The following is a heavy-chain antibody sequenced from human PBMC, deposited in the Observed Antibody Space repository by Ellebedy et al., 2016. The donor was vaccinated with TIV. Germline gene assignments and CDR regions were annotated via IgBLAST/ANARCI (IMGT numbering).Heavy chain of an antibody. Sequence: MPGGSLRLSCTVSGGSISSYYWSWIRQPPGKGLEWIGFIYYSGSTNYNPSLKSRVTISVDTSKNQFSLKLRSVTAADTAVYDCAREGYSYATDYWGQGTLVTVSS. D-gene: IGHD5-18*01. CDR1: GGSISSYY. J-gene: IGHJ4*02. CDR3: AREGYSYATDY. CDR2: IYYSGST. V-gene: IGHV4-59*01.